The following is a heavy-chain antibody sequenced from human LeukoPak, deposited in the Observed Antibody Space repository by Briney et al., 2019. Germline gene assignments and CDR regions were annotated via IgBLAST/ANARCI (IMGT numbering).Heavy chain of an antibody. V-gene: IGHV3-73*01. CDR3: AKAQLPDYYYMDV. J-gene: IGHJ6*03. CDR1: GFTFSGAA. D-gene: IGHD2-2*01. CDR2: IRSKPNNYAT. Sequence: GGSLRLSCAASGFTFSGAAMHWVRQASGKGPEWVGHIRSKPNNYATAYAASVKGRFTISRDDSKNTAYLQMNSLRAEDTAVYYCAKAQLPDYYYMDVWGKGTTVTVSS.